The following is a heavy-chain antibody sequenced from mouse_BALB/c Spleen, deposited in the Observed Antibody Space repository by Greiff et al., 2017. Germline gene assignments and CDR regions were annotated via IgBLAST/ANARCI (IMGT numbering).Heavy chain of an antibody. V-gene: IGHV5-17*02. CDR3: ARDVGLRRGGFAY. CDR2: ISSGSSTI. Sequence: EVKLQESGGGLVQPGGSRKLSCAASGFTFSSFGMHWVRQAPEKGLEWVAYISSGSSTIYYADTVKGRFTISRDNPKNTLFLQMTSLRSEDTAMYYCARDVGLRRGGFAYWGQGTLVTVSA. D-gene: IGHD2-4*01. J-gene: IGHJ3*01. CDR1: GFTFSSFG.